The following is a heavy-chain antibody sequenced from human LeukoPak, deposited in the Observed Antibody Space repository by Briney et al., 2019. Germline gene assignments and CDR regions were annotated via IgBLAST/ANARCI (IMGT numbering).Heavy chain of an antibody. CDR2: INPSGGST. V-gene: IGHV1-46*01. Sequence: ASVKVSCKASGYTFTSYYMHWVRQAPGQGLEWMGIINPSGGSTSYAQKFQGRVTMTRDMSTSTVYMELSSLRSEDTAVYYCARNPTTVTTWAQNYYYYMDVWGKGTTVTVSS. J-gene: IGHJ6*03. CDR1: GYTFTSYY. CDR3: ARNPTTVTTWAQNYYYYMDV. D-gene: IGHD4-11*01.